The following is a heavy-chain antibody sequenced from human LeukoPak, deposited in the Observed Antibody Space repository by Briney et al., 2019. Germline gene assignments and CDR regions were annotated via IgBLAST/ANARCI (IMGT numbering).Heavy chain of an antibody. CDR1: GFTFSSYA. J-gene: IGHJ4*02. CDR2: ISYDGSNK. Sequence: PGGSLRLSCAASGFTFSSYAMHWVHQAPGKGLEWVAVISYDGSNKYYADSVKGRFTISRDNSKNTLYLQMNSLRAEDTAVYYCARGDDYGDYWGQGTLVTVSS. CDR3: ARGDDYGDY. V-gene: IGHV3-30*04.